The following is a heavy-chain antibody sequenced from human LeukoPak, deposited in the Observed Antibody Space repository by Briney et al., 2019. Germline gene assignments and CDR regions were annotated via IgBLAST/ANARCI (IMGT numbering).Heavy chain of an antibody. CDR3: ARVPPTPYDNYYFDY. CDR1: GHTFTGYY. J-gene: IGHJ4*02. CDR2: INPNSGGT. D-gene: IGHD3-22*01. V-gene: IGHV1-2*02. Sequence: ASVKVSCKASGHTFTGYYMHWVRQAPGQGLEWMGWINPNSGGTNYAQKFQGRVTMTRDTSISTAYMELSRLRSDDTAVYYCARVPPTPYDNYYFDYWGQGTLVTVSS.